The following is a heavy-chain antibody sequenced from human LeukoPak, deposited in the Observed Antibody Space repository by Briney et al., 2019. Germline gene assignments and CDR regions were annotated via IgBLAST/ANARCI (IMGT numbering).Heavy chain of an antibody. D-gene: IGHD5-18*01. CDR2: IYYSGST. V-gene: IGHV4-59*01. CDR3: ARGAAGYSYG. Sequence: SETLPLTCTVSGGSISSYDWSWIRQPPGKGLEWIGHIYYSGSTNYNPSLKSRVTISIDTSKNQFSLRLSSVTAADTAVYYCARGAAGYSYGWGQGTLVTVSS. J-gene: IGHJ4*02. CDR1: GGSISSYD.